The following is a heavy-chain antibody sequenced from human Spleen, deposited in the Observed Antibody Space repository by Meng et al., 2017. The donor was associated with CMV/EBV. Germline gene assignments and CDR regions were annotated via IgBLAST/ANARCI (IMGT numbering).Heavy chain of an antibody. J-gene: IGHJ4*02. CDR2: INHSGST. Sequence: VQRHEWGAGLLELSETLSLPCAVYGGSFSGYYWSWIRQPPGKGLEWIGEINHSGSTNYNPSLKSQVTISVDTSKNQFSLKLSSVTAADTAVYYCARVVDYGDYVPFDYWGQGTLVTVSS. D-gene: IGHD4-17*01. CDR3: ARVVDYGDYVPFDY. CDR1: GGSFSGYY. V-gene: IGHV4-34*01.